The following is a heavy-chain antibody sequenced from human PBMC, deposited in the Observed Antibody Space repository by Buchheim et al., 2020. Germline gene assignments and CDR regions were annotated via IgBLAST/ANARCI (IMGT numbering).Heavy chain of an antibody. V-gene: IGHV3-74*01. D-gene: IGHD3-3*01. CDR1: GFTFSSYW. Sequence: EVQLVESGGGLVQPGGSLRLSCAASGFTFSSYWMNWVRQAPGKGLVWVSRINSDGSSTSYADSVKGRFTISRDNAKNTLYLQMNSLRAEDTAVYYCARDSSYITIFGVVPGGMDVWGQGTT. CDR3: ARDSSYITIFGVVPGGMDV. CDR2: INSDGSST. J-gene: IGHJ6*02.